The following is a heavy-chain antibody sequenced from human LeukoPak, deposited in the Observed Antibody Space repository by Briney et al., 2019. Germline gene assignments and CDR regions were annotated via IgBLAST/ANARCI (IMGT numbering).Heavy chain of an antibody. Sequence: PETLSLTCTVSGGSISSYYWSWIRQPPGKGLEWIGYIYYSGSTKYNPSLKSRVTISVDTSKNQFSLKLSSVTAADTAVYYCARGGRDFWSGYSLVGGWFDPWGQGTLVTVSS. J-gene: IGHJ5*02. CDR1: GGSISSYY. V-gene: IGHV4-59*01. D-gene: IGHD3-3*01. CDR2: IYYSGST. CDR3: ARGGRDFWSGYSLVGGWFDP.